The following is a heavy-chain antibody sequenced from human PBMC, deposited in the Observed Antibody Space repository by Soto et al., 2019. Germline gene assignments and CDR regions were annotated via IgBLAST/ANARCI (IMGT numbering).Heavy chain of an antibody. Sequence: EVQLLESGGGLVQPGGPRGLSCAALGSAFSGFPWTWFRKPPGKGLEWVSAISGSGGSTYYADSVKGRFTISTDNSKNTLYLQMNSLRAEDTAVYYCASALAVAGSMFDYWGQGTLVTVSS. CDR3: ASALAVAGSMFDY. CDR1: GSAFSGFP. D-gene: IGHD6-19*01. V-gene: IGHV3-23*01. CDR2: ISGSGGST. J-gene: IGHJ4*02.